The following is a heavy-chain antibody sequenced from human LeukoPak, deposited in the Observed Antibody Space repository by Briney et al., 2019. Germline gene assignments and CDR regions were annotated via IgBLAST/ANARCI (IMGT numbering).Heavy chain of an antibody. CDR1: GFTFSSDA. Sequence: GGSLRLSCAGTGFTFSSDAMGWVRQAPGKGLEWVSGISASTTSTHYADSVKGRFTISRDNTENSLYLQMNSLRDEDTAVYYCARAPLVRGVIPPFDYWGQGALVSVSS. CDR2: ISASTTST. D-gene: IGHD3-10*01. V-gene: IGHV3-23*01. J-gene: IGHJ4*02. CDR3: ARAPLVRGVIPPFDY.